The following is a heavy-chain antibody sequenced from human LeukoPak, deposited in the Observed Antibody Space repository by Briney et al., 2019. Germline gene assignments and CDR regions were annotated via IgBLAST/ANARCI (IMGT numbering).Heavy chain of an antibody. D-gene: IGHD3-10*01. Sequence: PSETLSLTCAVYGGSFSGYYWSWIRQPPGKGLEWIGQISGSGRTNYNPSLKSRLTMSANTSENQFSLRLSSVTAADMAVYYCARGFGALWGQGTLVTVSS. J-gene: IGHJ4*02. V-gene: IGHV4-34*01. CDR2: ISGSGRT. CDR3: ARGFGAL. CDR1: GGSFSGYY.